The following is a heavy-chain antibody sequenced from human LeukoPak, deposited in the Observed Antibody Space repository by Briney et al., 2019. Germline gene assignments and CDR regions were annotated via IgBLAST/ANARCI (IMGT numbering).Heavy chain of an antibody. D-gene: IGHD3-3*01. CDR1: GYTFTSYD. V-gene: IGHV1-8*03. Sequence: ASVKVSCKASGYTFTSYDINWVRQATGQGLEWMGWMNPNSGNTGYAQKFQGRVTITRNTSISTAYMELRSLRSDDTAVYYYARDRMVFGVVTRDDYWGQGTLVTVSS. J-gene: IGHJ4*02. CDR3: ARDRMVFGVVTRDDY. CDR2: MNPNSGNT.